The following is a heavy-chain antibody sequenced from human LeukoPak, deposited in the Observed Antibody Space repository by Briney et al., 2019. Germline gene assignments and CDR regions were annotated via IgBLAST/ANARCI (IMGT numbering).Heavy chain of an antibody. V-gene: IGHV1-2*02. CDR1: GYIFTGDY. D-gene: IGHD4-17*01. CDR2: INPNSGGA. CDR3: ARDSPLDYGDYGIDY. J-gene: IGHJ4*02. Sequence: ASVKVSCKASGYIFTGDYIHWVRQAPGQGLEWMGWINPNSGGANYAQKFQGRVTMTRDTSISTAYLELSRLRSDDTAVYYCARDSPLDYGDYGIDYWGQGTLVTVSS.